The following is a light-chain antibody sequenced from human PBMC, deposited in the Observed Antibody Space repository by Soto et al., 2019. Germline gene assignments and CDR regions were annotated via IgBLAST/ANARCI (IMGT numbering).Light chain of an antibody. CDR3: QHYNNWPPFT. CDR2: GAS. Sequence: EIVMTQSPATLYVSPGEKATLSCRASQSVSSNLAWYQQKPGQAPRLLIYGASTRATGIPARFSGSGSGTEFTLTISSLQSEDFAVYYCQHYNNWPPFTFGPGTKVDIK. CDR1: QSVSSN. J-gene: IGKJ3*01. V-gene: IGKV3-15*01.